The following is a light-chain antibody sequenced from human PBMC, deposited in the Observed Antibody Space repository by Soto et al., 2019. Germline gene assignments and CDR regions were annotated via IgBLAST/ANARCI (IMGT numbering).Light chain of an antibody. CDR1: GGDVGGDNS. CDR3: SSYTTISTVV. J-gene: IGLJ7*01. V-gene: IGLV2-14*03. Sequence: QSVLTQPASVSGSPGQSITISCTGTGGDVGGDNSVSWYQHHPGKAPKLMIYDVSNRPSGISNRFSGSKSGNTASLTISGLQAEDEADYYCSSYTTISTVVFGGGTQLTVL. CDR2: DVS.